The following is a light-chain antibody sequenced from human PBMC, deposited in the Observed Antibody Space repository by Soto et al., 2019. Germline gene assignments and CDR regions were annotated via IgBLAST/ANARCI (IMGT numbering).Light chain of an antibody. CDR2: HVN. Sequence: QSALTQARSVSGSPGQSVTISCTGTSNNIGAYTFVSWYQQHPGKAPNLIIYHVNKRPSGVPDRFSGSKSGNTASLTISGLQAEDESDYYCSAYGGNADVVFGGGTKVTVL. V-gene: IGLV2-11*01. CDR1: SNNIGAYTF. J-gene: IGLJ2*01. CDR3: SAYGGNADVV.